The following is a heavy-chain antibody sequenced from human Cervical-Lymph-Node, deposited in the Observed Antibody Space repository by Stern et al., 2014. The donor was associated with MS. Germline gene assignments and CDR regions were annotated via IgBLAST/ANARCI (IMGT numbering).Heavy chain of an antibody. CDR2: ISYDGNSK. J-gene: IGHJ4*02. V-gene: IGHV3-30-3*01. CDR1: GFTFSSYT. CDR3: ARDGRSV. Sequence: VQLVESGGGVVQPGRSLRLSCAASGFTFSSYTMHWVRQAPGKGLEWVAVISYDGNSKCYADSVKGRFTISRDNSKNTLCLQMNSLRTEDTAVYYCARDGRSVWGQGTLVTVSS.